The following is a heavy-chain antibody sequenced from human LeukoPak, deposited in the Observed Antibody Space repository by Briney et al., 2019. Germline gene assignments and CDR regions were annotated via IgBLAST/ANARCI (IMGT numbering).Heavy chain of an antibody. Sequence: SETLSLTCTVSGGSISSSSYYWGWIRQPPGKGLEWIVSIYYSGSTYYNPSLKSRVTISVDTSKNQFSLKLSSVTAADTAVYYCAIPGGPYYYYGMDVWGQGTTVTVS. CDR3: AIPGGPYYYYGMDV. D-gene: IGHD3-10*01. CDR1: GGSISSSSYY. J-gene: IGHJ6*02. V-gene: IGHV4-39*01. CDR2: IYYSGST.